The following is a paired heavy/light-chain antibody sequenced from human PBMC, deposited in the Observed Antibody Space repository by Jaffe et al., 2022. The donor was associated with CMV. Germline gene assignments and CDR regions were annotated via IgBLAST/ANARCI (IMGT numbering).Light chain of an antibody. Sequence: QSALTQPASVSGSPGQSITISCTGTSSDVGGYNYVSWYQQHPGKAPKFIIYDVSNRPSGVSDRFSGSKSANTASLTISGLQAEDEADYYCSSYTSSSTLVFGGGTKLTVL. CDR2: DVS. J-gene: IGLJ2*01. CDR3: SSYTSSSTLV. V-gene: IGLV2-14*03. CDR1: SSDVGGYNY.
Heavy chain of an antibody. V-gene: IGHV3-23*01. J-gene: IGHJ6*02. CDR2: ISANSGST. CDR3: AKARGYCSGTSCYNYYYYYYGMDV. D-gene: IGHD2-2*01. CDR1: RFTFSSYA. Sequence: EVQLLESGGDLVQPGGFLRLSCAASRFTFSSYAMSWVRQAPGKGLEWVSAISANSGSTYYADSVKGRFTISRDNSKNTLYLQMNSLRAEDTAVYYCAKARGYCSGTSCYNYYYYYYGMDVWGQGTTVTVSS.